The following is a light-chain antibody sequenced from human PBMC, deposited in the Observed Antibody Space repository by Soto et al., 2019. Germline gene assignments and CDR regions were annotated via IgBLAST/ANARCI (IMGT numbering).Light chain of an antibody. J-gene: IGLJ1*01. CDR3: CASAGLYV. CDR1: SSDVGSYNL. V-gene: IGLV2-23*02. CDR2: EVS. Sequence: QSVLTQPASVSGSPGQSITISCTGTSSDVGSYNLVSWYQQHPGKAPKLMIYEVSKRPSGVSNRFSGSKSGNTASLTISGLQAEDEDDSYCCASAGLYVFGTGTKVTVL.